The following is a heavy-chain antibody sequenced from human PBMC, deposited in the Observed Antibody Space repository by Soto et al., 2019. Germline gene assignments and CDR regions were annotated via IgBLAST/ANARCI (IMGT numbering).Heavy chain of an antibody. V-gene: IGHV4-4*07. CDR3: ARVWCSDWFGY. D-gene: IGHD6-19*01. J-gene: IGHJ4*02. CDR2: MYTSGST. Sequence: SESLSLTWTLSGGSISSYYWSWIRQPAGKGLEWIGRMYTSGSTNYNVSLKSRVTMSVDTSKNQFSLELTSVTAAATAVYYCARVWCSDWFGYWGQVPLVTVSS. CDR1: GGSISSYY.